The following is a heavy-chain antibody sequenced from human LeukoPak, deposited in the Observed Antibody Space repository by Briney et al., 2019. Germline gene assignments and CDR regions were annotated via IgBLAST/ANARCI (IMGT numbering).Heavy chain of an antibody. D-gene: IGHD3-10*01. CDR2: IQSKTDGGTT. J-gene: IGHJ4*02. CDR1: GFTFSNAW. V-gene: IGHV3-15*01. CDR3: ATLTVRGVINI. Sequence: GGSLRLSCAASGFTFSNAWMNWVRQAPGKGLEWVGRIQSKTDGGTTEYAAPVKGRFTISRDDSKTTLYLQMNSLKTEDTAVYYCATLTVRGVINIWGQGTLVTVSS.